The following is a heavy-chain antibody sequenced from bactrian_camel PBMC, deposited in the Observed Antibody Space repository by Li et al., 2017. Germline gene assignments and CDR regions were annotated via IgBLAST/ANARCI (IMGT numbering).Heavy chain of an antibody. CDR2: VDANGRT. V-gene: IGHV3S10*01. CDR1: GYSGSSAY. J-gene: IGHJ4*01. Sequence: VQLVESGGGSVQAGGSLSLSCQGSGYSGSSAYMGWFRQAPGKRREGVASVDANGRTNYADSVKGRFTISKDNAKNTVYLQMNSLKLEDTAMYYCAACPMGYGRYGYWGQGTQVTVS. CDR3: AACPMGYGRYGY. D-gene: IGHD5*01.